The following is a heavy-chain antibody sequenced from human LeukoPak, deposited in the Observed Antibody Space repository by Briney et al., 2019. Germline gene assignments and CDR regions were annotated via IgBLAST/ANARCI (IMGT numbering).Heavy chain of an antibody. J-gene: IGHJ4*02. CDR2: ISYDGSNK. D-gene: IGHD3-3*01. V-gene: IGHV3-30*01. CDR3: VRGSLFGVVQYFDY. Sequence: PGRSLRLSCAASGFTFSSYAMHWVRQAPGKGLEWVAVISYDGSNKYYADSVKGRFTISRDNSKNTLYLQMNSLRAEDTAVYYCVRGSLFGVVQYFDYWGQGTLVTVSS. CDR1: GFTFSSYA.